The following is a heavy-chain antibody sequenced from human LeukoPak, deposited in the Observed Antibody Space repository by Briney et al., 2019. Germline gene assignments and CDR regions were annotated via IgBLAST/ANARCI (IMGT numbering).Heavy chain of an antibody. CDR1: EFTFSSYS. J-gene: IGHJ4*02. D-gene: IGHD3-22*01. Sequence: PGGSLRLSCTVSEFTFSSYSMNWVRQAPGKGLEWVASINRGATYIYYADSMKGRFTISRDDAKSSLYLQMNSLRAEDTAVYYCVRLRRNSDSSGDYYYYDYWGQGILVTVSS. CDR2: INRGATYI. V-gene: IGHV3-21*01. CDR3: VRLRRNSDSSGDYYYYDY.